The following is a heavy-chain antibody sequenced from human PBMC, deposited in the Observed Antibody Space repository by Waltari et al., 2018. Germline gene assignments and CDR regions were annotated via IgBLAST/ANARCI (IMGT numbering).Heavy chain of an antibody. Sequence: QVQLVQSGAEVKKPGASVKVSCKASGYTFTGYYMHWVRQAPGQGLEWMGRINPNSGGTNYAQKLQGRVTMTRDTSISTAYMELSRLRSDDTAVYYCARKGGSGHSRKPYDAFDIWGQGTMVTVSS. D-gene: IGHD6-19*01. CDR1: GYTFTGYY. V-gene: IGHV1-2*06. CDR3: ARKGGSGHSRKPYDAFDI. CDR2: INPNSGGT. J-gene: IGHJ3*02.